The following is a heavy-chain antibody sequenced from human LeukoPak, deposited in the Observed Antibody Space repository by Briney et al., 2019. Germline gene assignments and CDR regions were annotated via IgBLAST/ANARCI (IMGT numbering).Heavy chain of an antibody. D-gene: IGHD3-10*02. CDR2: AGWAGGTT. V-gene: IGHV3-43*01. J-gene: IGHJ4*02. Sequence: GGSLRLSCATSGFNFYRYTIHWVRQAPGKGLEWVSLAGWAGGTTFYSDSVRGRFTISRDSGRKSVYLQMNSLTTDDTAFYFCAKELDTMFFDYWGQGALVTVSS. CDR1: GFNFYRYT. CDR3: AKELDTMFFDY.